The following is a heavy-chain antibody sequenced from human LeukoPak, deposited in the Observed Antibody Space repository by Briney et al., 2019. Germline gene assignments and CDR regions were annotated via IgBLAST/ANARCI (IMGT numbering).Heavy chain of an antibody. D-gene: IGHD2-2*01. CDR1: GDSISSSSYY. CDR3: ARQEVYCSSTSCYARGYSYGTFFDY. Sequence: SETLSLTRTVSGDSISSSSYYWGWIRQPPGKGLEWIGTIYYSGSTYYNPSLKSRVTISVDTSKNQFSLKLSSVAAADTAVYYCARQEVYCSSTSCYARGYSYGTFFDYWGQGTLVTVSS. J-gene: IGHJ4*02. V-gene: IGHV4-39*01. CDR2: IYYSGST.